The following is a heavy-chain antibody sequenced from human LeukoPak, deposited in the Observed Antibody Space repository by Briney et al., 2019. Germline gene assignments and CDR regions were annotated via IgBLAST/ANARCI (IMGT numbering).Heavy chain of an antibody. V-gene: IGHV4-39*07. D-gene: IGHD3-9*01. Sequence: SQSLSLTCNVTSGSISSSSYYWGWIRQPPGKGLEWIGSIYYSGSTYYNPSLKGRVTISVDTSKNQFSLKLSSVTAADTAVYYCARKFPHYDILTGYSTGYFDYWGQGTLVTVSS. J-gene: IGHJ4*02. CDR2: IYYSGST. CDR1: SGSISSSSYY. CDR3: ARKFPHYDILTGYSTGYFDY.